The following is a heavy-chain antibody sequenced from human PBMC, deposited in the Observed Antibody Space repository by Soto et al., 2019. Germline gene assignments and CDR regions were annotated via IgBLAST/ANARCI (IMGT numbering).Heavy chain of an antibody. J-gene: IGHJ4*02. D-gene: IGHD3-16*01. CDR1: GFTFSSYA. Sequence: PGGSLRLSCAASGFTFSSYAMHWVRQAPGKGLEWVAVISYDGSNKYYADSVKGRFTISRDNSKNTLYLQMNSRRAEDTAVYYCARGGEYWGQGTLVTVSS. V-gene: IGHV3-30-3*01. CDR2: ISYDGSNK. CDR3: ARGGEY.